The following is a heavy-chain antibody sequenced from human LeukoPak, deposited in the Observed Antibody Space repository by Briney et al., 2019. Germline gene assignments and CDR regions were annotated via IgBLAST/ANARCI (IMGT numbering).Heavy chain of an antibody. J-gene: IGHJ4*01. D-gene: IGHD3-22*01. Sequence: PSETLSLTCAVYGGLFTDHYWSWIRQPPGKGLEWIGEIYHSGSTNYNPSLKSRVTTSVDASNNQFSLKLTSVTAADTAVYYCARGRSAFDSTSYYYEIWGRGILVTVSS. CDR3: ARGRSAFDSTSYYYEI. CDR1: GGLFTDHY. CDR2: IYHSGST. V-gene: IGHV4-34*01.